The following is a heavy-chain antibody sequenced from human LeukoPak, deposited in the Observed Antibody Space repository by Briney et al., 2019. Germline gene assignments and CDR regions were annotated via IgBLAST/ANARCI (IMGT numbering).Heavy chain of an antibody. J-gene: IGHJ6*02. CDR3: ARGGSRPLYYYYYGMDV. CDR2: IYSGGST. D-gene: IGHD1-26*01. CDR1: GFTVSSNY. V-gene: IGHV3-53*01. Sequence: GGSLRLSCAASGFTVSSNYMSWVRQAPGKGLEWVSVIYSGGSTYYADSAKGRFTISRDNSKNTLYLQMNSLRAEDTAVYYCARGGSRPLYYYYYGMDVWGQGTTVTVSS.